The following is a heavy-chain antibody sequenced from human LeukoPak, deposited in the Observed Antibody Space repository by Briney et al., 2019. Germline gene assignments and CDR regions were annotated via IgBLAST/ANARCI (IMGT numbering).Heavy chain of an antibody. Sequence: GGSLRLSCAASGFTFSSYEINWVRQAPGKGLEWVSYISSSCTTIYYADSVKGRFTISRDNAKNSLFLQMSSLRAEDTAVYYCAREGSGYYYYWGQGTLVTVSS. V-gene: IGHV3-48*03. CDR1: GFTFSSYE. D-gene: IGHD3-22*01. J-gene: IGHJ4*02. CDR2: ISSSCTTI. CDR3: AREGSGYYYY.